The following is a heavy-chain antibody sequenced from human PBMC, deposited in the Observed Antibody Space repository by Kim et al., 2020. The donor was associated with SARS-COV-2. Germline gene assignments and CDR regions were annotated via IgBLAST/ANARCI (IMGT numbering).Heavy chain of an antibody. D-gene: IGHD3-10*01. Sequence: GGSLRLSCAASGFTFSSYWMCWVRQAPGKGLEWVANIKQDGSEKYYVDSVKGRFTISRDNAKNSLYLQMNSLRAEDTAVYYCARRRYYYGSGSYYFDYWGQGTLVTVSS. CDR3: ARRRYYYGSGSYYFDY. CDR2: IKQDGSEK. V-gene: IGHV3-7*03. CDR1: GFTFSSYW. J-gene: IGHJ4*02.